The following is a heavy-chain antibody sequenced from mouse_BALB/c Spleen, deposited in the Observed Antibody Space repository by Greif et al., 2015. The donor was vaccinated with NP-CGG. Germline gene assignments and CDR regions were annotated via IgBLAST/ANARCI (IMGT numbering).Heavy chain of an antibody. D-gene: IGHD2-14*01. CDR3: TRAYYRYALDS. CDR1: GYTFTTYW. Sequence: LQQSGSELVRPGASVKLSCKASGYTFTTYWMHWVKQRPGQGLEWIGTIYPDSGSAYYDVKFKSKATLTVDTSSSTAYMQLSSLTSEDSAVYYCTRAYYRYALDSWGQGTSVTVS. CDR2: IYPDSGSA. V-gene: IGHV1S22*01. J-gene: IGHJ4*01.